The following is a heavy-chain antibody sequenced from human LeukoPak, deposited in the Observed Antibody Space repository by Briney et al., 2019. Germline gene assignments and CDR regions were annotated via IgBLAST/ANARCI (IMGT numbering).Heavy chain of an antibody. J-gene: IGHJ4*02. CDR2: ISSNTTTR. D-gene: IGHD3-3*01. Sequence: PGRTLRLSRAASGFIFSDYAMNCVRQDQRKGLEWVSYISSNTTTRYYADSVKGRFTISRDNAKNYLFLQMNSRRAGDTAVYYCASRYDFSCDSKRGFGNWVQGSRVTVSS. V-gene: IGHV3-48*01. CDR3: ASRYDFSCDSKRGFGN. CDR1: GFIFSDYA.